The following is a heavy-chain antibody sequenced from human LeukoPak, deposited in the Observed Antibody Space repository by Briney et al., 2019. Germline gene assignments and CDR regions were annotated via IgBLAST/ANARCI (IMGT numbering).Heavy chain of an antibody. V-gene: IGHV3-48*03. CDR2: ISSSGSTI. J-gene: IGHJ6*03. Sequence: GGSLRLSCAASGFTFSSYEMNWVRQAPGKGLEWVSYISSSGSTIYYADSVKGRFTISRDNAKNSLYLQMNSLRAEDTAVYYCAREARGYGDYRVGYYYMDVWGKGTTVTVSS. D-gene: IGHD4-17*01. CDR3: AREARGYGDYRVGYYYMDV. CDR1: GFTFSSYE.